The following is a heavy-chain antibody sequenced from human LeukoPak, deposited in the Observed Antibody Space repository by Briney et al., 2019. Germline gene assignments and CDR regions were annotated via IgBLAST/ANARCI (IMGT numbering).Heavy chain of an antibody. J-gene: IGHJ4*02. CDR1: GFTFSRYW. CDR3: ARIRGSGYDDFDY. D-gene: IGHD5-12*01. Sequence: GGSLRLSCAASGFTFSRYWMSWVRQAPGKGLEWVANIKQDGSEKYYVDSVKGRFTISRDNAKNSLYLQMNSLRAEDTAVYYCARIRGSGYDDFDYWGQGTLVTVSS. CDR2: IKQDGSEK. V-gene: IGHV3-7*01.